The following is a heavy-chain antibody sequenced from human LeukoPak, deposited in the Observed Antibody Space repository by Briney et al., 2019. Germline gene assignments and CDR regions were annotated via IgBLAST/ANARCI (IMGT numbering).Heavy chain of an antibody. Sequence: GRSLRLSCAASGFTFSSYGMHWVRQAPGKGLEWVAVIWYDVSNKYYADSVKGRFTISRDKTKSSLHLQMNSLRAEDTAVYYCARGGWLYFDYWGQGTLVTVSS. CDR3: ARGGWLYFDY. V-gene: IGHV3-33*01. CDR2: IWYDVSNK. CDR1: GFTFSSYG. D-gene: IGHD6-19*01. J-gene: IGHJ4*02.